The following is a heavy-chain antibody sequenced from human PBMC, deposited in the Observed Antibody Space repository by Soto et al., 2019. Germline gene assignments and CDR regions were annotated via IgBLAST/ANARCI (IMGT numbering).Heavy chain of an antibody. D-gene: IGHD2-8*01. CDR1: GGTFSSYA. CDR3: FIYCTNGVCYIPSHYYYGMDV. Sequence: QVQLVQSGAEVKKPGSSVKVSCTASGGTFSSYAISWVRQAPGQGLAWMGGIIPIFGTANYAQKFQGRVTITADESTSTAYMELRSLRSEDTAVYYCFIYCTNGVCYIPSHYYYGMDVWGQGTTVTVSS. J-gene: IGHJ6*02. V-gene: IGHV1-69*01. CDR2: IIPIFGTA.